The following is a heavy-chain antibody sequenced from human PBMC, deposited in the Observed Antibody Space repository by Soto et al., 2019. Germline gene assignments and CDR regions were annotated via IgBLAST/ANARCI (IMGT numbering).Heavy chain of an antibody. CDR1: GFTFSTHW. J-gene: IGHJ4*02. V-gene: IGHV3-7*05. Sequence: ESGGDLVQPGGSLRLSCAASGFTFSTHWMSWVRQAPGKGLEWVANINDDGSERNYADSVRGRFSVSRDNAKNSLFLQMNGLRVEDTDLYYCAKDVRWGQGTQVTVSS. CDR3: AKDVR. CDR2: INDDGSER.